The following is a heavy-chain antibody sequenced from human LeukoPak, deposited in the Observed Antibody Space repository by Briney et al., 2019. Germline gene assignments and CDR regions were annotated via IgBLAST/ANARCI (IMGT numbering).Heavy chain of an antibody. CDR3: ARLYYDILTGYFYLDS. D-gene: IGHD3-9*01. V-gene: IGHV4-59*08. CDR2: IYYIGNA. CDR1: GGSISTYY. J-gene: IGHJ5*01. Sequence: SETLSLTCTVSGGSISTYYWSWIRQPPGKGLEWIGYIYYIGNANYNPSLKSRVTISVDTSKNQFSLKLSSVTAADTAVYYCARLYYDILTGYFYLDSWGQGTLVTVSS.